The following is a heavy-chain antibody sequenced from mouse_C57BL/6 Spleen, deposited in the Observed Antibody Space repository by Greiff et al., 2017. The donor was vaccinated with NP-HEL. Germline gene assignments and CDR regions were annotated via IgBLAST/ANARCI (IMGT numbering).Heavy chain of an antibody. CDR2: IRSKSSKYAT. D-gene: IGHD2-3*01. J-gene: IGHJ2*01. V-gene: IGHV10-3*01. Sequence: DVMLVESGGGLVQPKGSLKLSCAASGFTFNTYAMHWVRQAPGKGLEWVARIRSKSSKYATYYADSVKDRFTISRDDSQSMLYLQMNNLKTEDTAMYYCVREGGYYDFAYWGQGTTLTVSS. CDR1: GFTFNTYA. CDR3: VREGGYYDFAY.